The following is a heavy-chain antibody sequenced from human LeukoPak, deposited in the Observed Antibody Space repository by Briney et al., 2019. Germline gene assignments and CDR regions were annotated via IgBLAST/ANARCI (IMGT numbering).Heavy chain of an antibody. CDR2: IRGSGGST. CDR3: AKGKCSSTSCYASFDF. Sequence: GGSLRLSCAASAFTFSSYAMSWVRQAPGKGLEWVSAIRGSGGSTYYADSVKGRFTISRDNSKNTLYLQMNSLRAEDTAVYYCAKGKCSSTSCYASFDFWGQGTLVTVSS. J-gene: IGHJ4*02. CDR1: AFTFSSYA. V-gene: IGHV3-23*01. D-gene: IGHD2-2*01.